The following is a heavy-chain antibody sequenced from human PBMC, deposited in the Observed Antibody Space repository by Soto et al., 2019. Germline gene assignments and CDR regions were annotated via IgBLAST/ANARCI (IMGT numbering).Heavy chain of an antibody. V-gene: IGHV1-18*03. D-gene: IGHD1-1*01. CDR1: GYTFTSYG. CDR3: ARGRYGDY. Sequence: QVPLVQSGAEVKKPGASVKVSCKASGYTFTSYGITWVRQAPGQGLEWMGWISAHNGNTDYAQKLQGRVIVTRDTSTSTAYMELRSLRSDDMAVYYCARGRYGDYWGQGALVTVSS. J-gene: IGHJ4*02. CDR2: ISAHNGNT.